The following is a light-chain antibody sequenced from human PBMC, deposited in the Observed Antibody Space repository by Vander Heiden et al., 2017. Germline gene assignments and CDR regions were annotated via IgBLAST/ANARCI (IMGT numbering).Light chain of an antibody. Sequence: EIGLTQSPGTLSVSPGECSTLSCRASQSDSSSYLAWYQQKPGQAPRLLIYGASSRASGIPDRFSGSGSGTDFTLTISRLEPEDFGVYYCQQDGRSPRTFGQGTKVEIK. CDR2: GAS. J-gene: IGKJ1*01. CDR1: QSDSSSY. CDR3: QQDGRSPRT. V-gene: IGKV3-20*01.